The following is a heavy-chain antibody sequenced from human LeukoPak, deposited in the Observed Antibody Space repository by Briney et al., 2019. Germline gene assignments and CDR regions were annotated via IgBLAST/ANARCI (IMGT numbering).Heavy chain of an antibody. CDR2: IWYDGSNK. Sequence: PGGSLRLSCAASGFTFSSYGMHWVRQAPGKGLEWVAVIWYDGSNKYYADSVKGRFTISRDNSKNTLYLQMNSLRAEDTAVYYCASTLYIWFGDAFDIWGQGTMVTVSS. CDR3: ASTLYIWFGDAFDI. CDR1: GFTFSSYG. V-gene: IGHV3-30*02. D-gene: IGHD3-10*01. J-gene: IGHJ3*02.